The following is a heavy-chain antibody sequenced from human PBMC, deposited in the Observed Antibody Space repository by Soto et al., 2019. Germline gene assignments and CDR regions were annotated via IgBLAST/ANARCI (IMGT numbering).Heavy chain of an antibody. D-gene: IGHD4-17*01. V-gene: IGHV3-74*01. CDR1: GFTFSSYW. Sequence: EVQLVESGGGLVQPGGSWSLSCAASGFTFSSYWRHWVRQAPGKGLVWVSRIKSDGSDTSYADSVKGRFTISRDNAKNTLYLQMSSLRAEDTAVYYCVRVAYGDLGGWGQGTLVTVSS. CDR3: VRVAYGDLGG. CDR2: IKSDGSDT. J-gene: IGHJ4*02.